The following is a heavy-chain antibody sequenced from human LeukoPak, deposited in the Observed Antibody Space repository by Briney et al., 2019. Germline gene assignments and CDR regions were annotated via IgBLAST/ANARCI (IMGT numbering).Heavy chain of an antibody. V-gene: IGHV1-18*01. Sequence: ASVKVSCKASGYTFTSYGISWVRQAPGQGLEWMGWISAYNGNTNYAQKLQGRVTMTTDTSTSTAYMELRSLRSDDTAVYYCARLLDTAMATSYWFDPWGQGTLVTVSS. J-gene: IGHJ5*02. CDR3: ARLLDTAMATSYWFDP. CDR2: ISAYNGNT. D-gene: IGHD5-18*01. CDR1: GYTFTSYG.